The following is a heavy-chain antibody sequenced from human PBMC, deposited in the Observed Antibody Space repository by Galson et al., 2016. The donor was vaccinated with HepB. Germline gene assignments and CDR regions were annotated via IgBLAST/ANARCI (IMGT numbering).Heavy chain of an antibody. Sequence: SLRLSCAASGFTISTYWMHWDRQAPGKGLVWVSRINSDGTSTSYADSVKGRFTISRDNAKNTLYLQMNSLRAEDTAVYYCARGQGGYSSSWHDYWGQGTLVTVSS. V-gene: IGHV3-74*01. CDR1: GFTISTYW. CDR2: INSDGTST. J-gene: IGHJ4*02. CDR3: ARGQGGYSSSWHDY. D-gene: IGHD6-13*01.